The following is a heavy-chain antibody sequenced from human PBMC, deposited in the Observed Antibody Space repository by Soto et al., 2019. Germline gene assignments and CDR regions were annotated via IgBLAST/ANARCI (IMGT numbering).Heavy chain of an antibody. CDR3: AREPAYPL. Sequence: PGGSLRLSCAASGFTFSSYSMNWVRQAPGKGLEWVSYISSSSSTIYYADSVKGRFTISRDNAKNSLYLQMNSLRAEDTAVYCCAREPAYPLWGKGTTVTVSS. CDR2: ISSSSSTI. D-gene: IGHD2-2*01. J-gene: IGHJ6*04. CDR1: GFTFSSYS. V-gene: IGHV3-48*01.